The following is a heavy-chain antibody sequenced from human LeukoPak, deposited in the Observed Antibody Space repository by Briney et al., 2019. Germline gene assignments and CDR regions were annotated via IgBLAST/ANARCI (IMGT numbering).Heavy chain of an antibody. Sequence: GGSLRLSCAASGFTFSSYAMHWVRQAPGKGLEWVAVISYDGSNKYYADSVEGRFTISRDNSKNTLYLQMNSLRAEDTAVYYCARGDGYLNDAFDIWGQGTMVTVSS. D-gene: IGHD5-24*01. CDR2: ISYDGSNK. CDR3: ARGDGYLNDAFDI. J-gene: IGHJ3*02. V-gene: IGHV3-30*04. CDR1: GFTFSSYA.